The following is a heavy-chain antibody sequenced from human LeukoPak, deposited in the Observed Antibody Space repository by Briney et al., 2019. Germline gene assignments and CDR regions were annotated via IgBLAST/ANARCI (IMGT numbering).Heavy chain of an antibody. CDR1: GGSISSYY. CDR3: ARVGDSSSWYRWFDP. J-gene: IGHJ5*02. V-gene: IGHV4-59*01. D-gene: IGHD6-13*01. Sequence: SSETLSLTCTVSGGSISSYYWSWNRQPPGKGLEWIGYIYYSGSTNYNPSLKSRVTISVDTSKNQFSLKLSSVTAADTAVYYCARVGDSSSWYRWFDPWGQGTLVTVSS. CDR2: IYYSGST.